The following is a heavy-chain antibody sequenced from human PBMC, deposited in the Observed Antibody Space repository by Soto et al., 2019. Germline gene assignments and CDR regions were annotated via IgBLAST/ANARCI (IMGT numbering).Heavy chain of an antibody. CDR1: CFTFSNAW. CDR3: TTAKGYFDWLPLYYYYYGMDV. V-gene: IGHV3-15*07. D-gene: IGHD3-9*01. CDR2: IKSKTDGGTT. J-gene: IGHJ6*02. Sequence: GGSLRLSCAASCFTFSNAWVNWVRQAPGEGVGWGGRIKSKTDGGTTDYAAPVKGRFTISRDDSKNTLYLQMNSLKTEDTAVYYCTTAKGYFDWLPLYYYYYGMDVWGQGTTVTVS.